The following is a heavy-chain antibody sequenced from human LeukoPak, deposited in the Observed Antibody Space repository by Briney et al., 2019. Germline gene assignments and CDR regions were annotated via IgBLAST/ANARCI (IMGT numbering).Heavy chain of an antibody. J-gene: IGHJ4*02. D-gene: IGHD1-26*01. V-gene: IGHV4-59*08. CDR3: ARRGGSSEDYFDY. Sequence: SETLSLTCTVSGGSISSYYWSWIRQPPGKGLEWSGYIYYSGSTNYTPSLKSRVTISIDTSKNQFSLKLSSVTAADTAVYYCARRGGSSEDYFDYWGQGTLVTVSS. CDR2: IYYSGST. CDR1: GGSISSYY.